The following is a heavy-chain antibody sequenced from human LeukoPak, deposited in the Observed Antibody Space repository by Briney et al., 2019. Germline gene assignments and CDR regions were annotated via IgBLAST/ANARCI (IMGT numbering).Heavy chain of an antibody. CDR3: AKEDYGSGSYYTKPAFDP. CDR2: ISTSSSYI. Sequence: GGSLRLSCAASGFTLSTYNMKWVRQAPRKGLEWVSSISTSSSYIYYADSVKGRFTISRDNARNSLYLQMNSLRAEDTAVYYCAKEDYGSGSYYTKPAFDPWGQGTLVTVSS. V-gene: IGHV3-21*04. D-gene: IGHD3-10*01. CDR1: GFTLSTYN. J-gene: IGHJ5*02.